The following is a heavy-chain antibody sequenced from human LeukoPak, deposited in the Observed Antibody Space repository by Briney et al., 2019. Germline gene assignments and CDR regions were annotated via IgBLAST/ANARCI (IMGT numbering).Heavy chain of an antibody. J-gene: IGHJ4*02. Sequence: GESLKISSKASGYSFRSFWIGWVRQMPGKGLEWMGVIDPDDSETRYSPSFQCQVTISADKSISTAYLQWSTLKASDSAMYYCARRPLLYGSGSYWDHWGQGTLVTVSS. CDR2: IDPDDSET. D-gene: IGHD3-10*01. V-gene: IGHV5-51*01. CDR3: ARRPLLYGSGSYWDH. CDR1: GYSFRSFW.